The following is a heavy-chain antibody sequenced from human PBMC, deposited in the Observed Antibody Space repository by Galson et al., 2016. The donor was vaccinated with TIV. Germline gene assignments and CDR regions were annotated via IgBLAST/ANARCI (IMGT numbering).Heavy chain of an antibody. CDR1: GGTFSNFV. D-gene: IGHD3-10*01. Sequence: CKASGGTFSNFVISWVRQAPGQGLEWMGSINPIFGTANYAQKFQGRVTITADTSTSTIYMELSSLRSEDTAVYYCARGRGYYFGSGSSYFDYWGQGSLVTASS. J-gene: IGHJ4*02. V-gene: IGHV1-69*06. CDR3: ARGRGYYFGSGSSYFDY. CDR2: INPIFGTA.